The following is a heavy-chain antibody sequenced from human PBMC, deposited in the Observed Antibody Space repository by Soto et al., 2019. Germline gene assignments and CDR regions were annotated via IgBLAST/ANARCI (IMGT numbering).Heavy chain of an antibody. J-gene: IGHJ4*02. D-gene: IGHD5-18*01. CDR2: IYYSGST. CDR3: ARVGREEGYGLHYFDY. Sequence: QVQLQESGPGLVKPSETLSLTCTVSGGSISSYYWSWIRQPPGKGLEWIGYIYYSGSTNYNPSLKSRVTISVDTSKNQFSLKLSSMTAADTAVYYCARVGREEGYGLHYFDYWGQGTLVTVSS. V-gene: IGHV4-59*01. CDR1: GGSISSYY.